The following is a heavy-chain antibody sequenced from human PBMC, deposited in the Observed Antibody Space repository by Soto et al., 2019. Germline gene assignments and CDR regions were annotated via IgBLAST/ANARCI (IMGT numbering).Heavy chain of an antibody. Sequence: PSETLSLTCSVSGGSINSRSYSWGWIRLPPGKGLERIGTFYNNENPNYNPSLKSRVTISVDKSKNQFSLKLSSVTAADTAVYYCATSWGVATGGFDYWGQGTLVTVSS. CDR1: GGSINSRSYS. J-gene: IGHJ4*02. V-gene: IGHV4-39*07. CDR3: ATSWGVATGGFDY. D-gene: IGHD5-12*01. CDR2: FYNNENP.